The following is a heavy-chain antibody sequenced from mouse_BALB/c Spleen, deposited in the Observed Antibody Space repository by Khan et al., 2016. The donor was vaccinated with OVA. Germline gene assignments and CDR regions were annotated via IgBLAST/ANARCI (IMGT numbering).Heavy chain of an antibody. V-gene: IGHV1-31*01. CDR1: GYSFTSYY. CDR3: TIHGYVAWFTY. D-gene: IGHD2-2*01. J-gene: IGHJ3*01. Sequence: VQLKQSGPELMKPGASVKISCKASGYSFTSYYIHWMIESHGTSLEWIGYIDPFSGATTYNQKFKGKATLTVDKSSNTAYIHLRNLTSEDSAVYYCTIHGYVAWFTYWGQGTLVTVSA. CDR2: IDPFSGAT.